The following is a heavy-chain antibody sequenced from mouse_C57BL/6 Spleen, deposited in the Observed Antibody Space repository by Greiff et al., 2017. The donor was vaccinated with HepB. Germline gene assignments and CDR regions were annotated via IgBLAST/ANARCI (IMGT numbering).Heavy chain of an antibody. J-gene: IGHJ2*01. CDR1: GYTFTSYW. D-gene: IGHD1-1*01. Sequence: QVQLQQPGAELVMPGASVKLSCKASGYTFTSYWMHWVKQRPGQGLEWIGEIDPSDSYTNYNQKFKGKSTLTVDKSSSTAYMQLSSLTSEDSAVYYCARAYYGSSFDCWGQGTTLTVSS. V-gene: IGHV1-69*01. CDR3: ARAYYGSSFDC. CDR2: IDPSDSYT.